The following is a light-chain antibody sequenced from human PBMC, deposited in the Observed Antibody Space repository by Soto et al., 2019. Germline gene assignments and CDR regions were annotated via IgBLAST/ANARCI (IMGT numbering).Light chain of an antibody. J-gene: IGLJ2*01. V-gene: IGLV4-69*01. Sequence: QSVLTQSPSASASLGASVKLTCTLSSGHSSYAIAWHQQRPEKGPRYLMKLNSDGSHSKGDGIPDRFSGSSSGAERYLTISSLQSEDEADYYCQTWVTGIQVFGGGTQLTVL. CDR3: QTWVTGIQV. CDR1: SGHSSYA. CDR2: LNSDGSH.